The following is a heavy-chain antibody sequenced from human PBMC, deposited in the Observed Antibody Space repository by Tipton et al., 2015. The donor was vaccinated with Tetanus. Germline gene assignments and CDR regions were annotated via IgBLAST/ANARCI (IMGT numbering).Heavy chain of an antibody. J-gene: IGHJ5*02. CDR2: ISTNRGKT. CDR1: GYTFTNHG. D-gene: IGHD4-23*01. Sequence: QLVQSGAEVKKVGASVKVSCKAFGYTFTNHGLTWVRQAPGQGLEWMGWISTNRGKTDYAQKFQGRVTMTTDTSTSTAYMELRDLRSEETAVYYCARGLFGGKISGSWGQGTLGTVSS. V-gene: IGHV1-18*01. CDR3: ARGLFGGKISGS.